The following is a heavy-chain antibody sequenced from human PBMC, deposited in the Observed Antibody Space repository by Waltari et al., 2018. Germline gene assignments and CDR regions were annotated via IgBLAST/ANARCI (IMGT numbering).Heavy chain of an antibody. CDR3: ARGLGIYSGYDHDAFDI. CDR2: IKHSGST. V-gene: IGHV4-34*01. D-gene: IGHD5-12*01. CDR1: GGSFSGYY. Sequence: QVQLQQWGAGLLKPSETLSLTCAVYGGSFSGYYWSWIRQPPGKGLEWIGEIKHSGSTNYNPSLKSRVTISVDTSKNQFSLKLSSVTAADTAVYYCARGLGIYSGYDHDAFDIWGQGTMVTVSS. J-gene: IGHJ3*02.